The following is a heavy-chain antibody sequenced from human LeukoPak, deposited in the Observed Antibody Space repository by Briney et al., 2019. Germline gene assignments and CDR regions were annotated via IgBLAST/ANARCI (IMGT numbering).Heavy chain of an antibody. CDR3: ARGSSGWPLGHYFDY. CDR2: IYYSGST. J-gene: IGHJ4*02. Sequence: SETLFLTCTVSGGSISSGDYYWSWIRQPPGKGLEWIGYIYYSGSTYYNPSLKSRVTISVDTSKNQFSLKLSSVTAADTAVYYCARGSSGWPLGHYFDYWGQGTLVTVSS. D-gene: IGHD6-19*01. V-gene: IGHV4-30-4*08. CDR1: GGSISSGDYY.